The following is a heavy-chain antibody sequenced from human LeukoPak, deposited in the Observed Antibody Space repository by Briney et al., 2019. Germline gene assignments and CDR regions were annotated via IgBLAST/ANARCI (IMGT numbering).Heavy chain of an antibody. D-gene: IGHD2/OR15-2a*01. CDR2: INPDGSHI. CDR3: AKLLGTSTTYDS. Sequence: GGSLRLSCEASGFTFSGNWMSWVRQAPGKGLEWVASINPDGSHIFYVDSVKGRFTISRDNTKSSLYLQMNSLGAEDTAMYFCAKLLGTSTTYDSWGPGTRVTVSS. J-gene: IGHJ4*02. CDR1: GFTFSGNW. V-gene: IGHV3-7*01.